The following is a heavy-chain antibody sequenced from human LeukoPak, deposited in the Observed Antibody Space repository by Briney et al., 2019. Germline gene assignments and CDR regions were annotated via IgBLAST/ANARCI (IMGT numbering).Heavy chain of an antibody. D-gene: IGHD4-17*01. CDR3: ASWQDGDYFAFDI. Sequence: ASVKVSCKASGGTFSSYAISWVRQAPGQGLEWMGGIIPIFGTANYAQKFQGRVTITTDESTSTAYMEPSSLRSEDTAVYYCASWQDGDYFAFDIWGQGTMVTVSS. J-gene: IGHJ3*02. CDR2: IIPIFGTA. V-gene: IGHV1-69*05. CDR1: GGTFSSYA.